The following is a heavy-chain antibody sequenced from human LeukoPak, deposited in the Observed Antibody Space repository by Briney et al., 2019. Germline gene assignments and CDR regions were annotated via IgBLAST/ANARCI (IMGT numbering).Heavy chain of an antibody. CDR3: AKGGTVTTRSHFDY. CDR2: ISYDGSNK. V-gene: IGHV3-30*18. Sequence: GRSLRLSCAASGFTFSSYGMHWVRQAPGKGLEWVAVISYDGSNKYYADSVKGRFTISRDNSKNTPYLQMNSLRAEDTAVYYCAKGGTVTTRSHFDYWGQGTLVTVSS. D-gene: IGHD4-17*01. CDR1: GFTFSSYG. J-gene: IGHJ4*02.